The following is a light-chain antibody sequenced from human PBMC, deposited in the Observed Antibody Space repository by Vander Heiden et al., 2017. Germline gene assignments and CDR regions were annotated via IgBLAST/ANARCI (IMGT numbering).Light chain of an antibody. CDR2: GAS. CDR1: QSVSSN. J-gene: IGKJ2*01. CDR3: QQYNNGPPSYT. Sequence: EIVMTQSPATLSVSPGERATLSCRASQSVSSNLAWYQQKPGQAPRLLIYGASTRATGIKARFSGSGYGTEFTLTISSLQSEDFAVYYCQQYNNGPPSYTFGQGTKLEIK. V-gene: IGKV3-15*01.